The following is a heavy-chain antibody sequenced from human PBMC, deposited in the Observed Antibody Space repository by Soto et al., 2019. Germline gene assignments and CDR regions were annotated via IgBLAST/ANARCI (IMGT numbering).Heavy chain of an antibody. CDR3: GRLVGNSWIDY. Sequence: PSQTLSLTCAISGDSVSSNRGSWNCFGQSPSRGLEGLGRTYGRSKWYHDYAVSLNGRGTINPDTSQNQFSLHLTSVPPEDTAVYYCGRLVGNSWIDYWGQGTLVTVSS. D-gene: IGHD6-13*01. CDR1: GDSVSSNRGS. J-gene: IGHJ4*02. CDR2: TYGRSKWYH. V-gene: IGHV6-1*01.